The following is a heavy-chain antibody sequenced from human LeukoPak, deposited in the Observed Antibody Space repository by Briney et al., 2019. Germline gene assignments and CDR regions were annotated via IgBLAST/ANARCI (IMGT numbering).Heavy chain of an antibody. CDR3: AREGYYGSGSYYDY. Sequence: SETLSLTCTVSGGSISSYYWSWIRQPPGKGLEWIGYIYYSGSTDYNPSLKSRVTISVDTSKNQFSLKLSSVTAADTAVYYCAREGYYGSGSYYDYWGQGTLVTVSS. CDR2: IYYSGST. J-gene: IGHJ4*02. CDR1: GGSISSYY. D-gene: IGHD3-10*01. V-gene: IGHV4-59*01.